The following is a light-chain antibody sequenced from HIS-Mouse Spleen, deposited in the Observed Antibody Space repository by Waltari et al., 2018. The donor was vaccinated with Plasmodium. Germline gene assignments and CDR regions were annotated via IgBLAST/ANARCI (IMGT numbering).Light chain of an antibody. CDR3: YSTDSSGNHRV. CDR1: ALPKKY. J-gene: IGLJ3*02. V-gene: IGLV3-10*01. Sequence: SSELTQPPSVSVSPGQTARITCPGDALPKKYADWYQQKSGQAPVLVIYEDSKRPSGIPERFSGSSSGTMATWTISGAQVEDEADYYCYSTDSSGNHRVFGGGTKLTVL. CDR2: EDS.